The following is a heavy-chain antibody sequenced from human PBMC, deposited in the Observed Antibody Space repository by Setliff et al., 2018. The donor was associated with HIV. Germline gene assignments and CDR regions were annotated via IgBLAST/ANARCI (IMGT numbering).Heavy chain of an antibody. CDR1: GITFKTYS. J-gene: IGHJ4*02. Sequence: GGSLRLSCVGSGITFKTYSMNWVRQAPGKGLEWLSYIKTDGGTTYDADSVEGRFTISRDNAKNALYLQMDNLTVDDTAVYFCARGRCSDAACFFDYWGQGTLVTVSS. CDR2: IKTDGGTT. V-gene: IGHV3-48*01. CDR3: ARGRCSDAACFFDY. D-gene: IGHD3-16*01.